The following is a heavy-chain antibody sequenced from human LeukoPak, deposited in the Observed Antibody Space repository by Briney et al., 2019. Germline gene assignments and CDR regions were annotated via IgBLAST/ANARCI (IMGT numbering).Heavy chain of an antibody. V-gene: IGHV3-30*18. J-gene: IGHJ4*02. Sequence: GGSLRLSCAASGFTFSSYGMHWVRQAPGKGLEWVAVISYDGSNKYYADSVKGRFTNSRDNSKNTLYLQMNSLRAEDTAVYYCAKDRYSYGGGFDYWGQGTLVTVSS. CDR1: GFTFSSYG. CDR3: AKDRYSYGGGFDY. D-gene: IGHD5-18*01. CDR2: ISYDGSNK.